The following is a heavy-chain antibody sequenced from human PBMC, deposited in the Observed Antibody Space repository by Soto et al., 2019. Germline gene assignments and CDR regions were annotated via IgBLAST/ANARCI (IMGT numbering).Heavy chain of an antibody. CDR1: SGSISSGSYY. D-gene: IGHD3-22*01. Sequence: SETLSLTYTVSSGSISSGSYYWDWIRQPPGKGLEWIGNIYYSGSTNYNPSLESRVTISVDTSKNQFSLKLSSVTAADTAVYYCARQTDSYYTFDAFDIWGQGTMVT. CDR2: IYYSGST. V-gene: IGHV4-39*01. CDR3: ARQTDSYYTFDAFDI. J-gene: IGHJ3*02.